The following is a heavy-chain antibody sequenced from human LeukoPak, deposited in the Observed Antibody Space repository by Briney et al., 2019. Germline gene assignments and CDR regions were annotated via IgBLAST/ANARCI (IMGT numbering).Heavy chain of an antibody. J-gene: IGHJ4*02. CDR2: IYSGDNT. Sequence: GGSLRLSCAASGFTVSSNYMSWVRQAPGKGLEWVSVIYSGDNTYYADSVKGRFTISRDNSKNTLYLQTNSLRADDTAVYYCARDDGSDLFPVLWGQGTLVTVSS. CDR3: ARDDGSDLFPVL. CDR1: GFTVSSNY. V-gene: IGHV3-53*01. D-gene: IGHD2-21*01.